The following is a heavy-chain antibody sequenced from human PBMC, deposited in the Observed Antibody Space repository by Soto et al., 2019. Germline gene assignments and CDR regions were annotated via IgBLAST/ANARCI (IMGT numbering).Heavy chain of an antibody. D-gene: IGHD2-15*01. Sequence: VASGKVSCKASGYTFTSYGISWVRQAPGQGLEWMGWISAYNGNTNYAQKLQGRVTMTTDTSTSTAYMELRSLRSDDTAVYYCARAPEYCSGGSCYPYWFDPWGQGTLVTVSS. V-gene: IGHV1-18*01. CDR1: GYTFTSYG. CDR2: ISAYNGNT. CDR3: ARAPEYCSGGSCYPYWFDP. J-gene: IGHJ5*02.